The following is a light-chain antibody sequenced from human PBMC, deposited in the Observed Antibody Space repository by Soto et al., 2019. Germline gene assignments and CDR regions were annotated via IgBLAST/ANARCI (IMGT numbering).Light chain of an antibody. V-gene: IGKV1-17*01. CDR2: KAS. CDR3: QQRSNWPPIT. J-gene: IGKJ5*01. Sequence: DIQMTQSPSSLFASVGDRVTITCRASQGIRNDLGWYQQKPGKAPKLLIYKASSLESGVPSRFSGSGSGTEFTLTISSLEPEDFAVYYCQQRSNWPPITFGQGTRLEI. CDR1: QGIRND.